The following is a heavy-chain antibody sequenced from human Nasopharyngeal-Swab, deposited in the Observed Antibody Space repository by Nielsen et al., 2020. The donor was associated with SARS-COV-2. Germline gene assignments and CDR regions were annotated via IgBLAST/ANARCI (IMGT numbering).Heavy chain of an antibody. CDR1: GFTFSSYA. CDR3: ARGTTVTYCDY. Sequence: GESLKISCAASGFTFSSYAMHWVRQAPGKGLEWVAVISYDGSNKYYADSMKGRFTISRDNSKNTLYLQMNSLRAEDTAVYYCARGTTVTYCDYWGQGTLVTVSS. D-gene: IGHD4-17*01. V-gene: IGHV3-30-3*01. CDR2: ISYDGSNK. J-gene: IGHJ4*02.